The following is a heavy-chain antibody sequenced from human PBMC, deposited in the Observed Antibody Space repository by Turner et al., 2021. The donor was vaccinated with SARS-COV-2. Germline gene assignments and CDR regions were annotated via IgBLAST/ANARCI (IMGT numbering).Heavy chain of an antibody. Sequence: QVELQESGPGLVKPSETLSLTCSVSGGSISSYYWDWIRQPPGTGLECIGYSYYSGSTDYNPSLKSRVTISVDTSKSQFSRKLSSVTAADTAMYYCARRKGRDGYNSFDSWGQGTLVTVSS. V-gene: IGHV4-59*08. D-gene: IGHD5-12*01. CDR3: ARRKGRDGYNSFDS. CDR1: GGSISSYY. J-gene: IGHJ4*02. CDR2: SYYSGST.